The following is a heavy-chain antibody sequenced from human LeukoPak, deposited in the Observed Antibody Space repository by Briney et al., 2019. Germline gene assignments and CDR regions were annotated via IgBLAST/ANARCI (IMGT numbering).Heavy chain of an antibody. J-gene: IGHJ6*04. D-gene: IGHD3-10*02. CDR2: IISSVRTI. CDR1: GFSFISYE. Sequence: GGSLRVSCAASGFSFISYEIKFVRQAPGKGLWWVSYIISSVRTIYYADSVKGRFTSARDNAKNSLYLQMNSLRAEDTAVYYCAELGITMFGGVWGKGTTVTISS. V-gene: IGHV3-48*03. CDR3: AELGITMFGGV.